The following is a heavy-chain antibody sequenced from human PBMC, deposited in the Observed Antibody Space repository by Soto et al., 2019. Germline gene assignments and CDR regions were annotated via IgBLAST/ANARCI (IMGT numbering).Heavy chain of an antibody. Sequence: GGSLRLSCAASGFTFSSYGMHWVRQAPGKGLEWVAVISYDGSNKYYADSVKGRFTISRDNSKNTLYLQMNSLRAEDTAVYYCAKDLTIFGVVIPTNDYYYYYGMDVWGQGTTVTVSS. CDR3: AKDLTIFGVVIPTNDYYYYYGMDV. V-gene: IGHV3-30*18. CDR1: GFTFSSYG. CDR2: ISYDGSNK. J-gene: IGHJ6*02. D-gene: IGHD3-3*01.